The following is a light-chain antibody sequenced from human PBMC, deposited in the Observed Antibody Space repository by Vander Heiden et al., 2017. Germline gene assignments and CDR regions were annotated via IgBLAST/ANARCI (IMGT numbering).Light chain of an antibody. V-gene: IGKV1-13*02. J-gene: IGKJ1*01. CDR3: QQVNSYPWP. CDR2: DAS. Sequence: IQLTQSPSSLSASVGDRVTITCRASQGISSALDWYQQKPGKAPKLLIYDASSLESGVPSRFSGSGSGTDFTLTISSLQPEDFATYYRQQVNSYPWPFGQGTKVEIK. CDR1: QGISSA.